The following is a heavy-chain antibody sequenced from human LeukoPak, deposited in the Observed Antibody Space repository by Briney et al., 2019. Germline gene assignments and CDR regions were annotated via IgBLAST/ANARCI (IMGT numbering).Heavy chain of an antibody. CDR2: IRYDGSNK. V-gene: IGHV3-30*02. Sequence: PGGSLRLSCAASGFTFSSYGMHWVRQAPGKGLEWVAFIRYDGSNKYYADSAKGRFTISRDNSKNTLYLQMNSLRAEDTAVYYCAKDRDIVVVPAAIPSDYWGQGTLVTVSS. CDR1: GFTFSSYG. CDR3: AKDRDIVVVPAAIPSDY. J-gene: IGHJ4*02. D-gene: IGHD2-2*02.